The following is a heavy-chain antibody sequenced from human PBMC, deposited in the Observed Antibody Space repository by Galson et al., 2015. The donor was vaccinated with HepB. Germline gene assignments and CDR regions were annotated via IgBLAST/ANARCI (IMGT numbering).Heavy chain of an antibody. V-gene: IGHV1-69*04. D-gene: IGHD3-16*02. CDR3: ARDQGIMITFGGVIPGGYFDY. Sequence: SVKVSCKASGGTFSSYAISWVRQAPGQGLEWMGRIIPILGIANYAQKFQGRVTITADKSTSTAYMELSSLRSEDTAVYYCARDQGIMITFGGVIPGGYFDYWGQGTLVTVSS. CDR2: IIPILGIA. CDR1: GGTFSSYA. J-gene: IGHJ4*02.